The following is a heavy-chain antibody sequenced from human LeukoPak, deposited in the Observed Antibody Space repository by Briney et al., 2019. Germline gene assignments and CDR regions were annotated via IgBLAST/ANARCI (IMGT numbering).Heavy chain of an antibody. V-gene: IGHV4-39*07. Sequence: SETLSLARTVSGGSISSSSYYWGRIRQPPGKGLEWIGSIYYSGSTYYNPSLKSRVTISVDTSKNQFSLKLSSATAADTAVYYCARGRYGSEIWGQGTLVTVSS. CDR2: IYYSGST. CDR1: GGSISSSSYY. J-gene: IGHJ4*02. D-gene: IGHD3-10*01. CDR3: ARGRYGSEI.